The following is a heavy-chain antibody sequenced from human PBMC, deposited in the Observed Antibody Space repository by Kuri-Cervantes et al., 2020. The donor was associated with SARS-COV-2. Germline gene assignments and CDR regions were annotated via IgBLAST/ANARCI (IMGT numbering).Heavy chain of an antibody. CDR1: GFSLTSNGVC. J-gene: IGHJ4*02. Sequence: SGPTLVKPTQTLTLTCTFSGFSLTSNGVCVSWIRQPPGRALEWLARIDWDDDEYYSTSLKTRLTISKDTSKNQVVLTMTNMDPVDTATYYCARMGLVAYDYWGQGTLVTVSS. CDR2: IDWDDDE. D-gene: IGHD6-6*01. V-gene: IGHV2-70*11. CDR3: ARMGLVAYDY.